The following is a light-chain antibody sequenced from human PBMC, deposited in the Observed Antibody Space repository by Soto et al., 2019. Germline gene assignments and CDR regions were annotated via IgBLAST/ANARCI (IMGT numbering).Light chain of an antibody. CDR3: QQSYSTRMYT. CDR1: QSISSY. CDR2: AAS. Sequence: DIQMTQSPSSLSASVGDRVTITCRASQSISSYLNWYQQKPGKAPKLLIYAASSLQSGVPSRFSGSRAGTDFTLTISSLQPEDFATYYCQQSYSTRMYTFGQGTKLEIK. V-gene: IGKV1-39*01. J-gene: IGKJ2*01.